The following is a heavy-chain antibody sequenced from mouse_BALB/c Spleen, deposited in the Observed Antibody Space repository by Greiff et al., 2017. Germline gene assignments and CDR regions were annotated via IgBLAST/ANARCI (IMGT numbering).Heavy chain of an antibody. CDR2: IDTSDSYT. J-gene: IGHJ2*01. CDR1: GYTFTDYW. V-gene: IGHV1-69*01. CDR3: ARWGY. Sequence: VQLQQPGAELVMPGASVKMSCKASGYTFTDYWMHWVKQRPGQGLEWIGAIDTSDSYTSYNQKFKGKATLTVDESSSTAYVQLSSLTSEDSAVYYCARWGYWGQGTTLTVSS.